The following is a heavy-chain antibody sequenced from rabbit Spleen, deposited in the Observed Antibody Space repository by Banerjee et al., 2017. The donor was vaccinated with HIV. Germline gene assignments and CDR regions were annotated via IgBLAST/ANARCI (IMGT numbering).Heavy chain of an antibody. D-gene: IGHD8-1*01. V-gene: IGHV1S45*01. CDR1: GFSFSSSYY. Sequence: QEQLVESGGGLVQPEGSLTLTCTASGFSFSSSYYMCWVRQAPGKGLEWIGCIYTGSGSTAYASWAKGRFTISKTSSTAVTLQMTSLTAADTATYFCARGPRSSYWIVDYFDLWGQGTLVTVS. CDR2: IYTGSGST. CDR3: ARGPRSSYWIVDYFDL. J-gene: IGHJ4*01.